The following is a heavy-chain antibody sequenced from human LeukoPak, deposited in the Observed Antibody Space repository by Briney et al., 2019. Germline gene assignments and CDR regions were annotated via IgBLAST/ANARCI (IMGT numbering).Heavy chain of an antibody. D-gene: IGHD3-10*01. J-gene: IGHJ4*02. CDR3: ATLTVRGVINI. Sequence: GSLRLSCAASGFTFSNTWMNWVRQAPGKGLEWVGRIQSKTDGGTTEYAAPVKGRFTISRDDSKTTLYLQMNSLKTEDTAVYYCATLTVRGVINIWGQGTLVTVSS. V-gene: IGHV3-15*01. CDR2: IQSKTDGGTT. CDR1: GFTFSNTW.